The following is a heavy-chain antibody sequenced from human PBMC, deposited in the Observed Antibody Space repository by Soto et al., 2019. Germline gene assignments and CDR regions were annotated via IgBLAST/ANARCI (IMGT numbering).Heavy chain of an antibody. CDR3: ARDPDYGGNQDYYGMDV. Sequence: QVQLVESGGGVVQPGRSLRLSCAASGFTFSSYAMHWVRQAPGKGLEWVAVISYDGSNKYYADSVKGRFTISRDNSKNKLYLQMNSLRAEDTAVYYCARDPDYGGNQDYYGMDVWGQGTTVTVSS. D-gene: IGHD4-17*01. J-gene: IGHJ6*02. CDR2: ISYDGSNK. V-gene: IGHV3-30-3*01. CDR1: GFTFSSYA.